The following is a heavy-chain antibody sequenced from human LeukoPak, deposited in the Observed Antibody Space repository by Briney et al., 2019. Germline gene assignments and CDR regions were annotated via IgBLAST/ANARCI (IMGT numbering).Heavy chain of an antibody. J-gene: IGHJ5*02. CDR3: ARHWVTSSSTNWFDP. V-gene: IGHV4-39*01. Sequence: SETLSLTCTVSGGSISSSSYYWGWIRQPPGKGLEWICSIYYSGSTYYNPSLKSRVTISIDTSKNQFSLKLSSLTAADTAVYYCARHWVTSSSTNWFDPWGQGALVTVSS. CDR1: GGSISSSSYY. D-gene: IGHD6-6*01. CDR2: IYYSGST.